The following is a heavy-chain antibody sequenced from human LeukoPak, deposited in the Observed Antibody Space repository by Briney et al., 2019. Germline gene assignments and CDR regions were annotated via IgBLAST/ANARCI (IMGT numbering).Heavy chain of an antibody. Sequence: SETLSLTCTVSGGSISSYYWSWIRQPPGKGLEWIGYIYYSGRTNYNPSLKSRVTISVDTSNNQFSLKLSSVTAADTAVYYCARDATSSSWSINWFDPWGQGTLVTVSS. CDR3: ARDATSSSWSINWFDP. CDR2: IYYSGRT. J-gene: IGHJ5*02. V-gene: IGHV4-59*01. D-gene: IGHD6-13*01. CDR1: GGSISSYY.